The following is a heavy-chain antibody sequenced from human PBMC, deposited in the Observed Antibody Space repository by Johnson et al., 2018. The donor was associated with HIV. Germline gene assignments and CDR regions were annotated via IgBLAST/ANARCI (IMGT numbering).Heavy chain of an antibody. Sequence: VQLVESGGGVVQPGRSLKLSCAASGFTFSSYGMHWVRQAPGKGLEWMALTYYEGINKYYAGSLKGRFTISRDNTKNSLYLQMNSLRPEDTALYYCTKDAHMVTPQRAFDIWGQGTMVTVSS. V-gene: IGHV3-33*03. D-gene: IGHD5-18*01. CDR1: GFTFSSYG. CDR2: TYYEGINK. CDR3: TKDAHMVTPQRAFDI. J-gene: IGHJ3*02.